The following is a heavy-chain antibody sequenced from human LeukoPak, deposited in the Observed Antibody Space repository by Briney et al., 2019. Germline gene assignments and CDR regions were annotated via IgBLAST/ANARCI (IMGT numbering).Heavy chain of an antibody. V-gene: IGHV3-7*01. D-gene: IGHD2-15*01. J-gene: IGHJ6*03. Sequence: GGSLRLSCAASGFTFLSYWMSWVRQAPGKGLEWVANIKQDGSEKYYVDSVKGRFTISRDNAKNSLYLQMNSLRAEDTAVYYCARGGRKSRGVDIVRKKETGYYYYMDVWGKGTTVTISS. CDR1: GFTFLSYW. CDR2: IKQDGSEK. CDR3: ARGGRKSRGVDIVRKKETGYYYYMDV.